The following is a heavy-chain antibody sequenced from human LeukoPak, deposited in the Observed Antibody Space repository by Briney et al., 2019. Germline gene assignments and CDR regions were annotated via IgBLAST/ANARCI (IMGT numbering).Heavy chain of an antibody. CDR2: IYYSGST. V-gene: IGHV4-39*01. Sequence: SETLSLTCTVSGGSISSSSYYWGWIRQPPGKGLEWIGSIYYSGSTYYNPSLKSRATISVDTSKNQFSLKLSSVTAADTAVYYCARTYSSGWYGLAFDIWGQGTMVTVSS. D-gene: IGHD6-19*01. J-gene: IGHJ3*02. CDR3: ARTYSSGWYGLAFDI. CDR1: GGSISSSSYY.